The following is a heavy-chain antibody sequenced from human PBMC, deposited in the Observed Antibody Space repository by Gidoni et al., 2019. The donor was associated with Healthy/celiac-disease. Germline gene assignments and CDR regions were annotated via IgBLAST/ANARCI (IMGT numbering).Heavy chain of an antibody. J-gene: IGHJ4*02. CDR1: GFTFSSYA. CDR3: ARDRRGGGYEG. Sequence: AASGFTFSSYAMHWVRQAPGKGLEWVAVISYDGSNKYYADSVKGRFTISRDNSKNTLYLQMNSLRAEDTAVYYCARDRRGGGYEGWGQGTLVTVSS. V-gene: IGHV3-30-3*01. CDR2: ISYDGSNK. D-gene: IGHD5-12*01.